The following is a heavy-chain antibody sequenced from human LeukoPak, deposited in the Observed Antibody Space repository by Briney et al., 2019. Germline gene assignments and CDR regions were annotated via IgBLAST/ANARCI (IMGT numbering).Heavy chain of an antibody. V-gene: IGHV4-39*07. J-gene: IGHJ4*02. Sequence: SETLSLTCTVSGGSISSSSYYWGWLRHPPGKGLEWIGSIYYSGSTYYNPSLKSRVTISVDTSKNQFSLKLSSVTAADTAVYYCARPRTRYGSGAVRSVRNPLTREYDYWGQGTLVTVSS. CDR3: ARPRTRYGSGAVRSVRNPLTREYDY. CDR2: IYYSGST. CDR1: GGSISSSSYY. D-gene: IGHD3-10*01.